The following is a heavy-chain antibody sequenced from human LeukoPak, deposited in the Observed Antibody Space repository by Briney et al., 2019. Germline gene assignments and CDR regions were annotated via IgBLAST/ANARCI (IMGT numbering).Heavy chain of an antibody. J-gene: IGHJ5*02. D-gene: IGHD5-18*01. CDR2: MNPNSGNT. V-gene: IGHV1-8*01. CDR3: ARESHGYVFRGPYLFDP. CDR1: GYTFTSYD. Sequence: ASVKVSCKASGYTFTSYDINWVRQATGQGLEWMGWMNPNSGNTGYVQKFQGRVTMTRNTSISTAYMELSSLRSEDTAVYYCARESHGYVFRGPYLFDPWGQGTLVTVSS.